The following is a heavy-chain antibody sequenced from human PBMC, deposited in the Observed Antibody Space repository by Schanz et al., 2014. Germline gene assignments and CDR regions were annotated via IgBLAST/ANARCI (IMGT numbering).Heavy chain of an antibody. CDR2: LSEGGGGT. V-gene: IGHV3-23*01. CDR3: ARDRRNADLDY. D-gene: IGHD1-1*01. CDR1: GFTFTNYA. J-gene: IGHJ4*02. Sequence: DVQLLESGGGLVQPGGSLRLSCAASGFTFTNYAMSWVRQAPGKGLEWVSALSEGGGGTHYADSVKGRFTISRDNAKNSLYLEMNSLRAEDTALYYCARDRRNADLDYWGQGTLXTVSS.